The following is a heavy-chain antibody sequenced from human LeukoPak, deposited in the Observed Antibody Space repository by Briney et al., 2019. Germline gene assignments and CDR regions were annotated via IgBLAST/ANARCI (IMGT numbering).Heavy chain of an antibody. Sequence: GRSLRLSCAASGFTFSSYGMHWVRQAPGKGLEWVAVIWYDGSNKYYADSVKGRFTISRDNSKNMLYLQMNSLRAEDTAVYYCARDCSGGSCDAFDIWGQGTMVTVSS. J-gene: IGHJ3*02. V-gene: IGHV3-33*01. CDR2: IWYDGSNK. CDR3: ARDCSGGSCDAFDI. D-gene: IGHD2-15*01. CDR1: GFTFSSYG.